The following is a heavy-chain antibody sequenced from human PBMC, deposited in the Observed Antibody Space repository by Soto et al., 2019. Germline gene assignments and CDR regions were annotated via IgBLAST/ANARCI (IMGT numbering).Heavy chain of an antibody. D-gene: IGHD6-19*01. CDR3: ARHARIAVADLAY. J-gene: IGHJ4*02. Sequence: SETLSLTCTVSGGSISSGGYYWSWIRQHPGKGLEWIGSIYYSGSTYYNPSLKSRVTISVDTSKNQFSLKLSSVTAADTAVYYCARHARIAVADLAYWGQGTLVPVSS. CDR1: GGSISSGGYY. CDR2: IYYSGST. V-gene: IGHV4-39*01.